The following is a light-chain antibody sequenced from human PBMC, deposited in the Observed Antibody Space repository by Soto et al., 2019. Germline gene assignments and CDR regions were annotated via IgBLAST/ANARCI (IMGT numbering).Light chain of an antibody. CDR3: QQRTNWPFT. CDR1: QSVSSY. Sequence: VLTQSPATLSLSPGERATLSCRASQSVSSYLAWYQQKPGQAPRLLIYDTSNRATGIPARFSGSGSGTDFTLTISSLEPEDFAIDYCQQRTNWPFTFGGGTKVEIK. V-gene: IGKV3-11*01. CDR2: DTS. J-gene: IGKJ4*01.